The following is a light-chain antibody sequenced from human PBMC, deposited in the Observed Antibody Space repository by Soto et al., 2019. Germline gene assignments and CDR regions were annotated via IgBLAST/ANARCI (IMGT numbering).Light chain of an antibody. CDR3: TSYTTSLTWV. V-gene: IGLV2-18*02. J-gene: IGLJ3*02. CDR1: SNDVGSYDR. Sequence: QSVLTQPPSVSGSPGQSVTISCTGTSNDVGSYDRVSWYQQPPGEAPKLIIFEVTNRPSGVSDRFSGSKSGTTASLIISRLQAEDEADYYCTSYTTSLTWVFGGGTKLTVL. CDR2: EVT.